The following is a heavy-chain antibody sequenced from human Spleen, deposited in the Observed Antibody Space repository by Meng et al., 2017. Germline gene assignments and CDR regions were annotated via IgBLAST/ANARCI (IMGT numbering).Heavy chain of an antibody. J-gene: IGHJ6*02. CDR3: ARAGITGTKRTGYYYYGMDV. V-gene: IGHV3-33*01. CDR1: GFTFSSYG. CDR2: IWFDGSEK. D-gene: IGHD1/OR15-1a*01. Sequence: GESLKISCAASGFTFSSYGMHWFRQAPGKGLEWVAIIWFDGSEKYYADSVKGRFTISRDNSKNTLYLQMNSLRDEDTAVYYCARAGITGTKRTGYYYYGMDVWGQGTTVTVSS.